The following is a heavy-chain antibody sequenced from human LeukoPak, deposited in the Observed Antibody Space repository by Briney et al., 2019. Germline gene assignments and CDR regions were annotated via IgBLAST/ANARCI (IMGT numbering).Heavy chain of an antibody. V-gene: IGHV1-46*01. CDR1: GYTFTGYY. D-gene: IGHD3-10*01. J-gene: IGHJ4*02. Sequence: AASVKVSCKASGYTFTGYYMHWVRQAPGQGLEWMGIINPSGGSTSYAQKFQGRVTMTRDTSTSTVYMELSSLRSEDTAVYYCMYYYGSGIMFDYWGQGTLVTVSS. CDR3: MYYYGSGIMFDY. CDR2: INPSGGST.